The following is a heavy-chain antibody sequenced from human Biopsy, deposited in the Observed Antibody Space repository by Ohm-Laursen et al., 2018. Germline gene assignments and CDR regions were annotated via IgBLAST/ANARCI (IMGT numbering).Heavy chain of an antibody. V-gene: IGHV4-59*01. CDR1: GGSISSDY. CDR3: ARLYRLDDYWNDDPPDAFDV. D-gene: IGHD3-3*01. CDR2: ISNRGST. J-gene: IGHJ3*01. Sequence: TLSLTCPVSGGSISSDYWSWIRQSPGKGLEWIGYISNRGSTNYNPSLRGRVTISVDTSKNQFSLKLSSLTAADTAVFFCARLYRLDDYWNDDPPDAFDVWGQGTVVTVSS.